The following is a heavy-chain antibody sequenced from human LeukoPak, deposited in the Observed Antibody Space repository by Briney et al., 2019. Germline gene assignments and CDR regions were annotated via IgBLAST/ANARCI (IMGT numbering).Heavy chain of an antibody. V-gene: IGHV5-51*01. Sequence: NAGESLKISCKGPGYSFTSYWIGWVRQMPGKGLEWMGIIYPGDSDTRYSPSFQGQVTISADKSISTAYLQWSSLKASDTAMYYCARRGSGSYYWFDPWGQGTLVTVPS. CDR3: ARRGSGSYYWFDP. CDR2: IYPGDSDT. CDR1: GYSFTSYW. J-gene: IGHJ5*02. D-gene: IGHD1-26*01.